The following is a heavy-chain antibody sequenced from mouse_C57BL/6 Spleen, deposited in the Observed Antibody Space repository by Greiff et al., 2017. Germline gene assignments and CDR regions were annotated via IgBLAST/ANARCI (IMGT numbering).Heavy chain of an antibody. J-gene: IGHJ4*01. Sequence: QVQLQQPGAELVKPGASVKMSCKASGYTFTSYWITWVKQRPGQGLAWIGDIYPGSGSTNYNEKFKSKATLTVDTSSSTAYMQLSSLTSEDSAVYYCARRGLHYAMDYWGQGTSVTVSS. CDR1: GYTFTSYW. V-gene: IGHV1-55*01. CDR2: IYPGSGST. D-gene: IGHD2-4*01. CDR3: ARRGLHYAMDY.